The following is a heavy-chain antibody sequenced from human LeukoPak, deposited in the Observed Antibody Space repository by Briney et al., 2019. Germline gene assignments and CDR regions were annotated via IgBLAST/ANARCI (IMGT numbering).Heavy chain of an antibody. CDR3: ARDKGVDYYMDV. Sequence: GASVKVPCKASGYTFTSYYMHWVRQAPGQGLEWMGIINPSGGSTSYAQKFQGRVTMTRDMSTSTVYMELSSLRSEDTAVHYCARDKGVDYYMDVWGKGTTVTVSS. D-gene: IGHD5-12*01. J-gene: IGHJ6*03. V-gene: IGHV1-46*01. CDR2: INPSGGST. CDR1: GYTFTSYY.